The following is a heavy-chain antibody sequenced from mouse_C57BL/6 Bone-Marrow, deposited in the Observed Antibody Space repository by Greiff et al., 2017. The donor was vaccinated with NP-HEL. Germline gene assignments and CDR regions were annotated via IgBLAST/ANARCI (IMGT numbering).Heavy chain of an antibody. CDR2: IDPSDSYT. Sequence: QVQLQQPGAELVMPGASVKLSCKASGYTFTSYWMHWVKQRPGQGLEWIGEIDPSDSYTNYNQKFKGKSTLTVDKSSSTAYMQLSSLTSEDAAVYYCAIIYDGYFPPYWGQGTLVTVSA. CDR1: GYTFTSYW. V-gene: IGHV1-69*01. J-gene: IGHJ3*01. CDR3: AIIYDGYFPPY. D-gene: IGHD2-3*01.